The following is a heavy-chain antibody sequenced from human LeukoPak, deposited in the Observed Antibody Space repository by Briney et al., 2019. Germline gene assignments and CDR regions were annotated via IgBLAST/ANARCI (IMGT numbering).Heavy chain of an antibody. CDR2: MQYDGSEK. CDR1: GFTVSSNY. J-gene: IGHJ4*02. V-gene: IGHV3-7*01. CDR3: ARDIEAAGLFLDY. D-gene: IGHD6-13*01. Sequence: GGSLRLSCAASGFTVSSNYMSWVRQAPGKGLEWVANMQYDGSEKYYVDSVKGRFTISRDNAKNSLYLQMNSLRAEDTAVYYCARDIEAAGLFLDYWGQGTLVTVSS.